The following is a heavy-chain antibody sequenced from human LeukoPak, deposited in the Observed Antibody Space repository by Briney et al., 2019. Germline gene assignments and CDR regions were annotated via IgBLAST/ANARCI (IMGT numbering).Heavy chain of an antibody. V-gene: IGHV4-39*07. D-gene: IGHD2-8*01. Sequence: SETLSLTCAVSGVSISSSSFCWGWMGQRPGQGREWIGRSYCSGSTYYNPSLKSRVTISVDTSKNQFSLKLSSVTAADTAVYYCARDSTYCTNGVCYLADDYYYYMDVWGKGTTVTVSS. CDR2: SYCSGST. CDR3: ARDSTYCTNGVCYLADDYYYYMDV. J-gene: IGHJ6*03. CDR1: GVSISSSSFC.